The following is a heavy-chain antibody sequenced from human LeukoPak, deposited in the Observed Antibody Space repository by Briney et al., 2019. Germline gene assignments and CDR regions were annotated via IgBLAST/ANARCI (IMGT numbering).Heavy chain of an antibody. CDR3: ARGGVGGVYDSGDAFDI. J-gene: IGHJ3*02. Sequence: SETLSLTCTVSGGSISSYYWSWIRQPAGKGLEWIGRIYTSGSTNYNPSLKSRVTMSVDTSKNQFSLKLSSVTAADTAVYYCARGGVGGVYDSGDAFDIWGQGTMVTVSS. CDR2: IYTSGST. CDR1: GGSISSYY. D-gene: IGHD3-22*01. V-gene: IGHV4-4*07.